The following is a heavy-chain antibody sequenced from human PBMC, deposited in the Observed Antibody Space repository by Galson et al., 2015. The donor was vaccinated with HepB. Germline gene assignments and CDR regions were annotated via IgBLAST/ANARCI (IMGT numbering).Heavy chain of an antibody. CDR1: GYTFTSYG. D-gene: IGHD1-26*01. Sequence: SVKVSCKASGYTFTSYGISWVRQAPGQGLEWMGWISAYNGNTNYAQKLQGRVTMTTDTSTSTAYMELRSLRSDDTAVYYCARDPSNIVGATDYYYYGMDVWGQGTTVTVSS. V-gene: IGHV1-18*04. J-gene: IGHJ6*02. CDR3: ARDPSNIVGATDYYYYGMDV. CDR2: ISAYNGNT.